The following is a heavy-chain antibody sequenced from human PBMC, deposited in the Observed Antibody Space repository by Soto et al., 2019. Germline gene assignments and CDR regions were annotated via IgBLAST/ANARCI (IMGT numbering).Heavy chain of an antibody. CDR1: GYTFTSYA. Sequence: QVQLVQSGAEVKKPGASVKVSCKASGYTFTSYAMHWVRQAPGQRLEWMGWINAGNGNTKYSQKFQGRVTITRDTSASTAYMELSSLRSEDTAVYYWARRIAVAGNYYYYGMDVWGQGTTVTVSS. J-gene: IGHJ6*02. CDR2: INAGNGNT. CDR3: ARRIAVAGNYYYYGMDV. D-gene: IGHD6-19*01. V-gene: IGHV1-3*01.